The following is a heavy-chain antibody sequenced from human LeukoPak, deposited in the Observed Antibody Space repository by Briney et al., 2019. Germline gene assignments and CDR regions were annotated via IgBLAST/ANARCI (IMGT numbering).Heavy chain of an antibody. CDR2: ISSSSSYI. D-gene: IGHD6-13*01. J-gene: IGHJ4*02. Sequence: PGGSLRLSCAASGFTFSSYSMNWVRQAPGKGLEWVSSISSSSSYIYYADSVKGRFTISRDNAKNSLYLQMNSLRAEDTAVYYCASYSSSWKGTDYWGQGTLVTVSS. V-gene: IGHV3-21*01. CDR1: GFTFSSYS. CDR3: ASYSSSWKGTDY.